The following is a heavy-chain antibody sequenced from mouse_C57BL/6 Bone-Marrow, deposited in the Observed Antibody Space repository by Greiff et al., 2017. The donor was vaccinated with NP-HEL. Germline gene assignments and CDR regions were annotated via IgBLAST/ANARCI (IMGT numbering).Heavy chain of an antibody. Sequence: VQLQQSGPELVKPGASVKISCKASGYSFTGYYMNWVKQSPEKSLEWIGEINPSTGGTTYNQKFKAKATLTVDKSSITAYMQLKSLTSEDSAVYYCARGGPYFDYWGQGTTLTVSS. CDR3: ARGGPYFDY. D-gene: IGHD1-1*02. V-gene: IGHV1-42*01. J-gene: IGHJ2*01. CDR2: INPSTGGT. CDR1: GYSFTGYY.